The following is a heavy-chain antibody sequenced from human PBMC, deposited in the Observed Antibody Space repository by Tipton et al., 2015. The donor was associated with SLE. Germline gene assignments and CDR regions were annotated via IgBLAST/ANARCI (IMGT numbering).Heavy chain of an antibody. Sequence: SLRLSCAASGFTVSSNYMSWVRQAPGKGLEWVSVIYSGGSTYYADYVKGRFTISRHNSKNTLYLQMNSLGAEDTAVYYCASSIAAAGYYYGMDVWGQGTTVTVSS. CDR1: GFTVSSNY. CDR2: IYSGGST. D-gene: IGHD6-13*01. CDR3: ASSIAAAGYYYGMDV. V-gene: IGHV3-53*04. J-gene: IGHJ6*02.